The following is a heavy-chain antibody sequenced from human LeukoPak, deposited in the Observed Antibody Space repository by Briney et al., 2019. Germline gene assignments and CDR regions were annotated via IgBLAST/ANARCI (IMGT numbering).Heavy chain of an antibody. Sequence: PGRSLRLSCAASGFTFSSYAMHWVRQAPGKGLEWVAVISYDGSNKYYADSVKGRFTISRDNSKNTLYLQMNSLRAEDTAVYYCARAIPEEVLLWFGVTSGWFDPWGQGTLVTVSS. J-gene: IGHJ5*02. V-gene: IGHV3-30*04. CDR2: ISYDGSNK. D-gene: IGHD3-10*01. CDR1: GFTFSSYA. CDR3: ARAIPEEVLLWFGVTSGWFDP.